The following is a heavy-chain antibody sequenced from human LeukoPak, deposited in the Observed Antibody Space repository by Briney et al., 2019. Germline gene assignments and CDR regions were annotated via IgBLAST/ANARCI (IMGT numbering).Heavy chain of an antibody. CDR2: INPNSGGT. CDR3: ARVAGIRHGAPSY. J-gene: IGHJ4*02. V-gene: IGHV1-2*02. Sequence: ASVKVSCKASGYTFTGYYMHWVRQAPGQGLEWMGWINPNSGGTNYAQKFRGRVTMTRDTSISTAYMELSRLRSDDTAVYYCARVAGIRHGAPSYWGQGTLVTVSS. CDR1: GYTFTGYY. D-gene: IGHD1-26*01.